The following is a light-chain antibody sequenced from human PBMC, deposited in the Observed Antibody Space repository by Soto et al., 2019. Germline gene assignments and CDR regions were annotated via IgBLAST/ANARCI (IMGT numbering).Light chain of an antibody. CDR1: SSDIGAYNF. J-gene: IGLJ2*01. CDR2: DVN. CDR3: TSWTTSTTMI. Sequence: QSALTQPASVSGSPGQSITISCTGTSSDIGAYNFVSWYQQHPGKAPKLMLYDVNIRPSGVSNRFSGSKSGNTASLTISGPQAEDEADYYCTSWTTSTTMIFGGGSQLTV. V-gene: IGLV2-14*03.